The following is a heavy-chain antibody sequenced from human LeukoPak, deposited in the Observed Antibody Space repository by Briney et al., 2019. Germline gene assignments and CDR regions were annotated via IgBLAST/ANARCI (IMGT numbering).Heavy chain of an antibody. V-gene: IGHV1-18*01. J-gene: IGHJ4*02. D-gene: IGHD3-3*01. CDR1: GYTFTSYG. Sequence: GASVKVSCTASGYTFTSYGISWVRQAPGQGLQWMGWISAYNGNTNYAQKLQDRVTMTTDTSTSTAYMELRSLRSDDTAVYYCARVERYYDFWSGYYTYYFDYWGQGTLVTVSS. CDR3: ARVERYYDFWSGYYTYYFDY. CDR2: ISAYNGNT.